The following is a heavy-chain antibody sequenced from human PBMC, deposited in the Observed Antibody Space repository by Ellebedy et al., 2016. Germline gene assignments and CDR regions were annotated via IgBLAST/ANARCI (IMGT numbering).Heavy chain of an antibody. CDR2: ISGSGVRT. CDR3: AKSPLFSSASYYFDF. D-gene: IGHD6-6*01. J-gene: IGHJ4*02. V-gene: IGHV3-23*01. CDR1: GFTFSTYS. Sequence: GESLKISXAASGFTFSTYSMSWVRQAPGKGLEWVSAISGSGVRTNYADSVKGRFTVSRDNSKNTLYLQMSSLRADDTAVYYCAKSPLFSSASYYFDFWGQGTLVTVSS.